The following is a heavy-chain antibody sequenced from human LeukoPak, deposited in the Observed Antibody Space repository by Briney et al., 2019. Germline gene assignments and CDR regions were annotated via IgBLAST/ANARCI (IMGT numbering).Heavy chain of an antibody. D-gene: IGHD6-13*01. CDR2: ISSSSSYI. V-gene: IGHV3-21*01. CDR1: GFTFSSYS. CDR3: ARSPPLWYGDAFDI. Sequence: GGSLRLSCAASGFTFSSYSMNWVRQAPGKGLEWVSSISSSSSYIYYADSVKGRFTISRDNAKNALYLQMNSLRAEDTAVYYCARSPPLWYGDAFDIWGQGTMVTVSS. J-gene: IGHJ3*02.